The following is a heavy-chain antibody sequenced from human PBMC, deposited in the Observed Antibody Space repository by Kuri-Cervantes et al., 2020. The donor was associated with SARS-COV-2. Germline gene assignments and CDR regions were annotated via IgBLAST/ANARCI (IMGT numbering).Heavy chain of an antibody. CDR3: ARDKVVDY. J-gene: IGHJ4*02. CDR1: GFTFSGYN. D-gene: IGHD2-15*01. V-gene: IGHV3-48*01. CDR2: ISRTSVTI. Sequence: GESLKISCAASGFTFSGYNMNWVRQAPGKGLEWVSYISRTSVTIFYTDSVEGRFTISRDNAKDSLFLQMDSLRAEDTAVYYCARDKVVDYWGQGTLVTVSS.